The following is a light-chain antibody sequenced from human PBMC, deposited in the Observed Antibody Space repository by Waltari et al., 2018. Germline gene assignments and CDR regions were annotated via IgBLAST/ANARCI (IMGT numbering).Light chain of an antibody. CDR1: TSDVGNYNL. Sequence: QSALTQPASVSGSPGQSITISCTGTTSDVGNYNLVSWYQQVPGRAPKLMIYENSRRHSDMSHRFAGSKSGNTASLTISGLQAEDEADYYCCSFASSRTWVFGGGTKLTVL. CDR3: CSFASSRTWV. CDR2: ENS. V-gene: IGLV2-23*01. J-gene: IGLJ3*02.